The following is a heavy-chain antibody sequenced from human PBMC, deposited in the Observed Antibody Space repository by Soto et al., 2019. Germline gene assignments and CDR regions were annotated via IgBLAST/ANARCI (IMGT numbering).Heavy chain of an antibody. CDR3: ARESRAGAFDI. CDR2: IYFSGST. Sequence: PSETLSLTCSVSGGSISSGGYYWSWIRQHPGKGLEWIGYIYFSGSTYYNPSLKSRATISVDTSKKQFSLKLSSVTAADTAVYYCARESRAGAFDIWGQGTMVT. J-gene: IGHJ3*02. D-gene: IGHD2-2*01. V-gene: IGHV4-31*03. CDR1: GGSISSGGYY.